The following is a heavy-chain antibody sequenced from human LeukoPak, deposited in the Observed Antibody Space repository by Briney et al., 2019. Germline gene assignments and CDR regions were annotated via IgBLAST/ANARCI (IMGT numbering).Heavy chain of an antibody. V-gene: IGHV3-30*04. CDR3: AKDARFGDYRY. CDR1: GFTFSSYA. Sequence: GGSLRLSCAASGFTFSSYAMHWVRQAPGKGLEWVAVISYDGSNKYYADSVKGRFTISRDNSKNTLYLQMNSLRAEDTAVYYCAKDARFGDYRYWGQGTLVTVSS. D-gene: IGHD3-10*01. CDR2: ISYDGSNK. J-gene: IGHJ4*02.